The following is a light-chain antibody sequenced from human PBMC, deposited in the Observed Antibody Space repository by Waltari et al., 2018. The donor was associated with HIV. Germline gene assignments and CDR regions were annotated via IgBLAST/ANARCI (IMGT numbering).Light chain of an antibody. CDR3: QQYEDVPVT. J-gene: IGKJ3*01. Sequence: DIQLTQSPSSLSASVGDRVTITCQASQDISIYLNWYQQKPGKAPKLLIYGASDLETGGPSRFSGSGSGTDFTFTISSLQPADIATYYCQQYEDVPVTFGPGTTVEIK. V-gene: IGKV1-33*01. CDR1: QDISIY. CDR2: GAS.